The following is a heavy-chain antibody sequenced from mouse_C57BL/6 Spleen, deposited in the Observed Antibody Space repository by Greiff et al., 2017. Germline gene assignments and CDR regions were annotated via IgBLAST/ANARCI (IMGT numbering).Heavy chain of an antibody. D-gene: IGHD2-4*01. CDR2: ISSGGDYI. CDR3: TRDDYDWYFDD. J-gene: IGHJ1*03. V-gene: IGHV5-9-1*02. Sequence: VQLQESGEGLVKPGGSLKLSCAASGFTFSSYAMSWVRQTPEKRLEWVAYISSGGDYIYYADTVKGRFTISRDNARNTLYLQMSSLKSEDTAMYYCTRDDYDWYFDDWGTGTTVTVSS. CDR1: GFTFSSYA.